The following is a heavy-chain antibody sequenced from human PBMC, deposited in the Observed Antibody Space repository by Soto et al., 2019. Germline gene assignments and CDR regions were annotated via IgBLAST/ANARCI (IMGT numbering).Heavy chain of an antibody. CDR3: AKRENVAAAGFDY. J-gene: IGHJ4*02. Sequence: GGSLRLSCAASGFTFSSYAMAWVRQAPGKGLEWVSSISGSGGSTFCADSVKGRSTISRDNSKNTLYLQMNSLRAEDTAVYYCAKRENVAAAGFDYWGQGTLVTVSS. CDR2: ISGSGGST. V-gene: IGHV3-23*01. CDR1: GFTFSSYA. D-gene: IGHD6-13*01.